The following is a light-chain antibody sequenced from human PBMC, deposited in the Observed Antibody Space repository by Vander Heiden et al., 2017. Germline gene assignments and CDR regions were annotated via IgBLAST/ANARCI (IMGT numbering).Light chain of an antibody. Sequence: EIVLTQSPATLSLSPGERATLSCRASQSVSSYLAWYQQKPGQAPRLLIYDASNRATGIPARFSGSGPGTDFTITISSLEPEDFAVYYCQQRSNWRLTFGGGTKVXIK. J-gene: IGKJ4*01. CDR3: QQRSNWRLT. V-gene: IGKV3D-11*02. CDR1: QSVSSY. CDR2: DAS.